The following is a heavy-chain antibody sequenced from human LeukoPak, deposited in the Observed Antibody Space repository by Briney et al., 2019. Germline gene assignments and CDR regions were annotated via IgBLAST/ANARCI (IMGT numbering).Heavy chain of an antibody. CDR3: ARDTEFYYDSSGYYYI. J-gene: IGHJ4*02. CDR1: GYTFTSYG. D-gene: IGHD3-22*01. V-gene: IGHV1-18*01. CDR2: ISAYNGNT. Sequence: GASVKVSCKASGYTFTSYGISWVRQAPGQGLEWMGWISAYNGNTNYAQKLQGRVTMTTDTSTSTAYMELRSLRSDDTAVYYCARDTEFYYDSSGYYYIWGQGTLVTVSS.